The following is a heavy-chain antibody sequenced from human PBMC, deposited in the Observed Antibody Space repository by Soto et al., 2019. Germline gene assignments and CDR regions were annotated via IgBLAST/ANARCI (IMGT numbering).Heavy chain of an antibody. V-gene: IGHV3-23*01. J-gene: IGHJ5*02. Sequence: GGSLRLSCAASGFTFSSYAMSWVRQAPGKGLEWVSAISGSGGSTYYADSVKGRFTISRDNSKNTLYLQMNSLRAEDTAVYYCAKEWDERFWEGWWFDPWGQGTLVTVSS. CDR3: AKEWDERFWEGWWFDP. CDR2: ISGSGGST. CDR1: GFTFSSYA. D-gene: IGHD3-3*01.